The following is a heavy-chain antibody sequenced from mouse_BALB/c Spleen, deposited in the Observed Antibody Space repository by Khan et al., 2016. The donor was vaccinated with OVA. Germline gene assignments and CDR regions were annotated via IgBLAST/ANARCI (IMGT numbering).Heavy chain of an antibody. CDR1: GYTFTSYT. Sequence: QVRLQQSGAELARPGASVKMSCKASGYTFTSYTIHWIKKRPGQGLEWIGYINPSNGYTNYNQKFKDKATLTTDKSSTTAYLQLSSLTSDDSAVYNCVRDGAYHRNDGWFAYWGKGTLVTVSA. J-gene: IGHJ3*01. CDR2: INPSNGYT. CDR3: VRDGAYHRNDGWFAY. V-gene: IGHV1-4*01. D-gene: IGHD2-14*01.